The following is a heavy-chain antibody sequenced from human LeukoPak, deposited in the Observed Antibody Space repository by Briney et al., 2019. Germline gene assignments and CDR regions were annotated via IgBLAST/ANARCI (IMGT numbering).Heavy chain of an antibody. V-gene: IGHV4-59*01. CDR2: FYYSGST. CDR3: ARSRDGYNHPFDY. J-gene: IGHJ4*02. CDR1: GGSISSYY. Sequence: SETLSLTCTVSGGSISSYYWSWIRQPPGKGLEWIGYFYYSGSTNYNPTLSSRVTISGDPSKNQFSLKVTSVTAADTAVYYCARSRDGYNHPFDYWGQGSLVTVSS. D-gene: IGHD5-24*01.